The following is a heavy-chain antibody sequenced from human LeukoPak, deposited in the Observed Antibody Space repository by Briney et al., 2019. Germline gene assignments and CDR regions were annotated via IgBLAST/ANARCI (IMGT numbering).Heavy chain of an antibody. J-gene: IGHJ5*02. V-gene: IGHV4-59*08. CDR2: IYYSGST. CDR3: ARHAYDYWSGYNANWFDL. CDR1: GGSISSYY. D-gene: IGHD3-3*01. Sequence: SETLSLTCTVSGGSISSYYWSWIRQPPGKGPEWIGYIYYSGSTNYNPSLKSRVTISVDKSKNQFSLKLSSVTAADTAVYYCARHAYDYWSGYNANWFDLWGQGTLVTVSS.